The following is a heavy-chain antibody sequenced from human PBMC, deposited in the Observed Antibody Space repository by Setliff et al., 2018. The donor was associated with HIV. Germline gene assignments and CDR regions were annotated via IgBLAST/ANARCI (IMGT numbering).Heavy chain of an antibody. CDR1: GFSLTTSGVC. D-gene: IGHD1-1*01. J-gene: IGHJ5*02. V-gene: IGHV2-70*11. CDR2: IDWDDDK. CDR3: AQLLLPLGAYNYET. Sequence: SGPTLVNPTQTLTLTCTFSGFSLTTSGVCVTWIRQPPGRALEWLARIDWDDDKYYSTSLKTRLTISRDTSKNQVVLTMTNVDPVDTATYYCAQLLLPLGAYNYETWGQGMLVTVSS.